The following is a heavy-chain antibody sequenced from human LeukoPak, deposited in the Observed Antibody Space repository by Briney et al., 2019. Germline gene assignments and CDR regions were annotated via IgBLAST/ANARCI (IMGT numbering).Heavy chain of an antibody. D-gene: IGHD4-17*01. V-gene: IGHV4-4*07. J-gene: IGHJ4*02. CDR1: GDSISSYY. CDR3: ARRVASDYAWV. CDR2: IYTSRNT. Sequence: PSETLSLTCSVSGDSISSYYWSWIRQPAGKGLEWIGRIYTSRNTNYNPSLKSRVTISVDTSKNQFSLKLSSVTATDTAVYYCARRVASDYAWVWGQGTLVTVSS.